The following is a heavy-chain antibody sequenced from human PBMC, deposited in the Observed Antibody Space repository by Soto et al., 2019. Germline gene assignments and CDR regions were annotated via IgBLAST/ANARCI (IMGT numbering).Heavy chain of an antibody. V-gene: IGHV3-74*01. CDR2: INSDGSST. D-gene: IGHD3-3*01. Sequence: EVQLVESGGGLVQPGGSLRLSCAASGFIFSNSWMHWVRQAPGKGLVWVSRINSDGSSTDYADSVKGRFTISRDNAKNTLYLQMNSLRADDTALYYCARDWSGPGNSGYYYYNMDVWGKGTTVTVSS. CDR1: GFIFSNSW. CDR3: ARDWSGPGNSGYYYYNMDV. J-gene: IGHJ6*03.